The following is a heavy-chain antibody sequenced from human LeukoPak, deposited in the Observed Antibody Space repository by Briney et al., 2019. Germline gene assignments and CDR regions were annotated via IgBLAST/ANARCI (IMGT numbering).Heavy chain of an antibody. D-gene: IGHD3-10*01. CDR2: INPYNGNT. CDR3: ARRGRNYYGSGSPTDDALDV. V-gene: IGHV1-18*01. J-gene: IGHJ3*01. CDR1: GYTFTNYG. Sequence: ALVKVSCKASGYTFTNYGISWVRQAPGQGLEWMAWINPYNGNTNYLQKFPGRVTMTTDTSTSTAYMELRSLRSDDTAVYYCARRGRNYYGSGSPTDDALDVWGQGTMVTVAS.